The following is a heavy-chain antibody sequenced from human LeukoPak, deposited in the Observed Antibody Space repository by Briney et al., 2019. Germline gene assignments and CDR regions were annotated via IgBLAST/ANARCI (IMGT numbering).Heavy chain of an antibody. Sequence: PSETLSLTCTVSGGSIGSYFWSWIRQPPGKGLEWIGYNSGSTKYNPSLKSRVTISVDTSKNQLSLKLSSVTAADTAVYYCASLSRVAGTFSEFLFWGQGTLVTVSS. V-gene: IGHV4-59*08. CDR3: ASLSRVAGTFSEFLF. CDR1: GGSIGSYF. CDR2: NSGST. D-gene: IGHD1-7*01. J-gene: IGHJ4*02.